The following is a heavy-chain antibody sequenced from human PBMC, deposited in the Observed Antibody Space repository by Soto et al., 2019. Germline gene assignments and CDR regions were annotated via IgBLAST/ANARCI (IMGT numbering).Heavy chain of an antibody. D-gene: IGHD2-15*01. V-gene: IGHV1-18*01. Sequence: QVQLVQSGAEVKKPGASVKVSCKASGYTFTHYGITWVRQAPGQGLEWMGWINSFSGDTNYPQKPQGRLTMTKDTSTNTVYMELRNLRSDDTAVYYCARDLHSGGKYWYFDIWGRGTLVTVSS. CDR2: INSFSGDT. J-gene: IGHJ2*01. CDR3: ARDLHSGGKYWYFDI. CDR1: GYTFTHYG.